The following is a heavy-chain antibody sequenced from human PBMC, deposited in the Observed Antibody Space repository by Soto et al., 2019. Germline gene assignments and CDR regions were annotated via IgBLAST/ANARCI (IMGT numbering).Heavy chain of an antibody. CDR1: GYTFTSYG. Sequence: QVQLVQSGAEVKKPGASVKVSCKASGYTFTSYGISWVRQAPGQGLEWMGWINTYNGNTNYAQKLQCRVTMTTDTSTNTPYMELRSLRSDATAVYYCARDWFGIDYWGQGALVSVSS. CDR3: ARDWFGIDY. J-gene: IGHJ4*02. D-gene: IGHD3-16*01. V-gene: IGHV1-18*04. CDR2: INTYNGNT.